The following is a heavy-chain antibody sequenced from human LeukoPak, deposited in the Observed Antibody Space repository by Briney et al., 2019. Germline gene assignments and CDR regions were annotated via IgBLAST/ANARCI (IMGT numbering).Heavy chain of an antibody. V-gene: IGHV1-18*01. Sequence: GASVKVSCKASGYTFTSYGISWGRQAPGQGLERMGWISAYNGNTNYAQKLQGRVTMTTDTSTSTAYMELRSLRSDDTAVYYCASEGSPYYYYYYMDVWGKGTTVTVSS. CDR1: GYTFTSYG. J-gene: IGHJ6*03. CDR2: ISAYNGNT. CDR3: ASEGSPYYYYYYMDV.